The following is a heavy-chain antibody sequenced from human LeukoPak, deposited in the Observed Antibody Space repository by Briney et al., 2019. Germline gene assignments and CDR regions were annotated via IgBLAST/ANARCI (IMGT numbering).Heavy chain of an antibody. J-gene: IGHJ4*02. Sequence: SETLSLTCAVYGGSFSGYYWSWIRQPPGKGLEWIGEINHSGSTNYNPSLKSRVTISVDTSKNQFSLKLGSVTAADTAVYYCARLIQSLIVGATNDDYWGQGTLVTVSS. CDR2: INHSGST. CDR1: GGSFSGYY. V-gene: IGHV4-34*01. D-gene: IGHD1-26*01. CDR3: ARLIQSLIVGATNDDY.